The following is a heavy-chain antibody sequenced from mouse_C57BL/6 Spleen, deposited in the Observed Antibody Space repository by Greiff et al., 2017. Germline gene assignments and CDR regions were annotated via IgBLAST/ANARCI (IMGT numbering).Heavy chain of an antibody. J-gene: IGHJ4*01. V-gene: IGHV1-81*01. CDR3: ARYDYGSSFCYAMDY. D-gene: IGHD1-1*01. CDR2: IYPRSGNT. Sequence: LVESGAELARPGASVKLSCKASGYTFTSYGISWVKQRTGQGLEWIGEIYPRSGNTYYNEKFKGKATLTADKSSSTAYMELRSLTSEDSAVYCCARYDYGSSFCYAMDYWGQGTSVTVSS. CDR1: GYTFTSYG.